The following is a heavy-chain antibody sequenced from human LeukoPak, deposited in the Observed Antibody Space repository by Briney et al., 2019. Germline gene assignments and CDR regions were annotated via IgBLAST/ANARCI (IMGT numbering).Heavy chain of an antibody. D-gene: IGHD1-26*01. CDR3: AKDAFYSGSYRGPPDGFGYFDY. J-gene: IGHJ4*02. V-gene: IGHV3-23*01. CDR2: ICGSGGST. CDR1: GFTFSSYA. Sequence: GGSLRLSCAASGFTFSSYAMSWVRQAPGKGLEWVSAICGSGGSTYYADSVKGRFTISRDNSKNTLYLQMNSLRAEDTAVYYCAKDAFYSGSYRGPPDGFGYFDYRGQGTLVTVSS.